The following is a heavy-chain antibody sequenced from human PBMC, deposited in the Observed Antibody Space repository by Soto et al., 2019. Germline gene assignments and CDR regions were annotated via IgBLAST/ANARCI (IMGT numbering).Heavy chain of an antibody. CDR2: INWNSGDI. J-gene: IGHJ4*02. D-gene: IGHD3-3*02. V-gene: IGHV3-9*01. Sequence: EVQLVESGGGLVRPGRPLRLSCAASGFTFDNHAMHWVRQAPGKGLEWVSGINWNSGDIGYADSVKGRFTISRDNAKNSLYLQMNSLRAEDTALYYCAKGYCISDTCFIDYWGQGTLVTVSS. CDR1: GFTFDNHA. CDR3: AKGYCISDTCFIDY.